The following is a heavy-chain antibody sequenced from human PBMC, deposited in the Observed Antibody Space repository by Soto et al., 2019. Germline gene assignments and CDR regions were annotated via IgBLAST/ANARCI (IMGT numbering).Heavy chain of an antibody. CDR3: ARAHTYYHDSGSYSKQSFYFDF. V-gene: IGHV4-31*02. D-gene: IGHD3-22*01. J-gene: IGHJ4*02. CDR1: GGSITSGGYY. Sequence: SETLSLTCSVSGGSITSGGYYWNWVRQFPGGGLEWIGYISYSGTSYYNPSLESRVTVSIDTSESHFSLKVTSMTAADTAVYFCARAHTYYHDSGSYSKQSFYFDFWGQGALVTVSS. CDR2: ISYSGTS.